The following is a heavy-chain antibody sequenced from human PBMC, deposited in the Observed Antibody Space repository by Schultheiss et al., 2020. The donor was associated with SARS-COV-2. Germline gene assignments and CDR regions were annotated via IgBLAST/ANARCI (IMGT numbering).Heavy chain of an antibody. CDR3: ASLTRGYSGHAPT. CDR2: ISSSGSTI. Sequence: GGSLRLSCAASGFTFSSYEMNWVRQAPGKGLEWVSYISSSGSTIYYADSVKGRFTISRDNAKNSLYLQMNSLRAEDTAVYYCASLTRGYSGHAPTWGQGTLVTVSS. J-gene: IGHJ5*02. CDR1: GFTFSSYE. D-gene: IGHD5-12*01. V-gene: IGHV3-48*03.